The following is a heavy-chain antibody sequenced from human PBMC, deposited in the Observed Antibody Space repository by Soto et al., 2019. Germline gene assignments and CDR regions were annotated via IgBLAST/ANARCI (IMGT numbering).Heavy chain of an antibody. D-gene: IGHD1-26*01. Sequence: EVQLLESGGGLVQPGESLRLSCAASGFTFSSYAMTWVRQAPGKGLEWVSAISGSGVSTYYADSVKGRFTISRDNSNNPLYLIMTRLRAEETAVYYCATDSEDVGFSTFRILGYWGQGALVAGSS. CDR3: ATDSEDVGFSTFRILGY. CDR1: GFTFSSYA. CDR2: ISGSGVST. V-gene: IGHV3-23*01. J-gene: IGHJ4*02.